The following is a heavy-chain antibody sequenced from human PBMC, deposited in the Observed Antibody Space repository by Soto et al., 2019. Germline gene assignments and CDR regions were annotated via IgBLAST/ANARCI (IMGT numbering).Heavy chain of an antibody. CDR1: GFTFSRYS. J-gene: IGHJ5*02. D-gene: IGHD6-19*01. CDR2: ISSSSSYI. Sequence: PGGSLRLSCAASGFTFSRYSMNWVRQAPGKGLEWVSSISSSSSYIYYADSVKGRFTISRDNAKNSLYLQMNSLRAEDTAVYYCARARSSGWYDTWGRGALVTVSS. CDR3: ARARSSGWYDT. V-gene: IGHV3-21*01.